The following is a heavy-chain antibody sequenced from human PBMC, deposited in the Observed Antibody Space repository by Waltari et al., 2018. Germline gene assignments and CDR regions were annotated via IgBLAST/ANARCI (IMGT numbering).Heavy chain of an antibody. J-gene: IGHJ4*02. CDR3: SSHKSVAGHVF. CDR1: GGSISSYY. Sequence: QVQLQESGPGLVKPSETLSLTCTVSGGSISSYYWSWIRQPPGKGPEWIGDIYYSGSTNHNPSLKSRVTISIDTSKNQFSLKLSSVTAADTAIYYCSSHKSVAGHVFWGLGTLVTVSS. CDR2: IYYSGST. D-gene: IGHD6-19*01. V-gene: IGHV4-59*01.